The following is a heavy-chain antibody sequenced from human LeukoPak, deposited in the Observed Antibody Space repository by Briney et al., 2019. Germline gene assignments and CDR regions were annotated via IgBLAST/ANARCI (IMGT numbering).Heavy chain of an antibody. J-gene: IGHJ2*01. D-gene: IGHD7-27*01. CDR1: GGSISSYY. CDR3: ARRALGTYWYFDL. V-gene: IGHV4-59*08. Sequence: SETLSLTRTVSGGSISSYYWGWIRQPPGKGLEWIGSIYHSGRTNYNPSLKSRVTVSVDTSKNQFSLKLSSVTAADTAVYYCARRALGTYWYFDLWGRGTLVTVSS. CDR2: IYHSGRT.